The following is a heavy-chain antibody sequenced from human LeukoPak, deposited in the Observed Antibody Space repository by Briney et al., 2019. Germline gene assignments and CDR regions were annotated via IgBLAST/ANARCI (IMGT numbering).Heavy chain of an antibody. J-gene: IGHJ4*02. CDR2: IYYSGST. CDR1: GDSINNYY. Sequence: PSETLSLTCTVSGDSINNYYWNWIRQPPGKGLEWIGYIYYSGSTNYNPSLKSRVTISVDTSKNQFSLKLSSVSAADTAVSYCASSAPPYYDILTGHFDSWGQGTLVSLSS. V-gene: IGHV4-59*01. CDR3: ASSAPPYYDILTGHFDS. D-gene: IGHD3-9*01.